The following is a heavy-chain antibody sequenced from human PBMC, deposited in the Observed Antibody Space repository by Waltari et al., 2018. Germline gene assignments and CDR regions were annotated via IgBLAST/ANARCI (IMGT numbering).Heavy chain of an antibody. V-gene: IGHV3-23*04. D-gene: IGHD6-19*01. CDR3: ARDRQWLVRGYFDY. J-gene: IGHJ4*02. CDR1: GFTCSSHA. Sequence: EVQLVESGGGLVQPGGSLRLSRAASGFTCSSHAMSWVRQAPGKGLEWVSAISGSGGSTYYADSVKGRFTISRDNSKNTLYLQMNSLRAEDTAVYYCARDRQWLVRGYFDYWGQGTLVTVSS. CDR2: ISGSGGST.